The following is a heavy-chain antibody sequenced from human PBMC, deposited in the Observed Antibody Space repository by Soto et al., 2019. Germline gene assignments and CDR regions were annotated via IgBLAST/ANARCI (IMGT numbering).Heavy chain of an antibody. J-gene: IGHJ4*02. V-gene: IGHV4-59*01. D-gene: IGHD4-17*01. CDR3: ARAKTSGYGDVYYFDY. CDR1: GGSIRSYY. CDR2: IFYSGPT. Sequence: QVQLQESGPGLVKPSETLSLTCTVSGGSIRSYYWSWLRQSPGKGLEWIGYIFYSGPTNYNPSLESRVTISVDTSKTHLSLKLSSVTTADTAVYYCARAKTSGYGDVYYFDYWGQGTVVTVSS.